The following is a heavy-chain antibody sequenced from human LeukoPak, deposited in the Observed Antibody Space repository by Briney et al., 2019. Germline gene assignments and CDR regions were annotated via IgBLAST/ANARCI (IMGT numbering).Heavy chain of an antibody. CDR2: IWYDGSNK. CDR3: ARDTGYSSGWYDY. V-gene: IGHV3-33*01. Sequence: PGGSLRLSCAASGFTFSNYGMHWVRQAPGKGLGWVAVIWYDGSNKYYADSVKGRFTISRDNSRNTLYLQMNSLRAEDTSVYSCARDTGYSSGWYDYWGQGTLVTVSS. D-gene: IGHD6-19*01. J-gene: IGHJ4*02. CDR1: GFTFSNYG.